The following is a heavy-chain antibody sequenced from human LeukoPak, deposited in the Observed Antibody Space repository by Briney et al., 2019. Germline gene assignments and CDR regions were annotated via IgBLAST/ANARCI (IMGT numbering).Heavy chain of an antibody. J-gene: IGHJ6*02. D-gene: IGHD2-15*01. Sequence: GASVKVSCKASGYTFTSYAMHWVRQAPGQRLEWMGWINAGNGNTKYSQKFQGRVTITRDTSASTAYMELSSLRSEDTAVYYCARELGYCSGGSCSPWGGYYGMDVWGQGTTVTVSS. CDR2: INAGNGNT. CDR3: ARELGYCSGGSCSPWGGYYGMDV. V-gene: IGHV1-3*01. CDR1: GYTFTSYA.